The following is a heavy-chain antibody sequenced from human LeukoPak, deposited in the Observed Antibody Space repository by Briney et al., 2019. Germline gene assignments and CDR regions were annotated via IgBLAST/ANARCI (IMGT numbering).Heavy chain of an antibody. CDR1: GFTFSSYS. Sequence: GGSLRLSCAASGFTFSSYSMSWVRQAPGKGLEWVSKISSSSRTIYYADSVKGRFTISRDNAKNSLYLQMNSLRAEDTAVYYCARSVGLIGELDYWGQGTLVTVSS. J-gene: IGHJ4*02. CDR2: ISSSSRTI. D-gene: IGHD1-26*01. V-gene: IGHV3-48*01. CDR3: ARSVGLIGELDY.